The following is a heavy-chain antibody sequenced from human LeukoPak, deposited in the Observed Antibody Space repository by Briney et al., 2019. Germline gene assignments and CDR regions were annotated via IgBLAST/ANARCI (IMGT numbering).Heavy chain of an antibody. J-gene: IGHJ3*02. V-gene: IGHV3-48*03. Sequence: PGGSLRVSFAASGFTFSSYEMNWVRQAPGKGLEGVSYISSSGSTIYYADSVKGRFTISRDNAKNSLYLQMNSLRAEDTAVYYCARDRNLGAFDIWGQGTMVTVSS. CDR1: GFTFSSYE. D-gene: IGHD1-14*01. CDR2: ISSSGSTI. CDR3: ARDRNLGAFDI.